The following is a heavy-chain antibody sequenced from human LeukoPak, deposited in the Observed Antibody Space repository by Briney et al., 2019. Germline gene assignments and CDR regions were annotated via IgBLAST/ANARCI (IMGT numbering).Heavy chain of an antibody. Sequence: GGSLRLSCAASGFTFSSYEMNWVRHAPGQGLGWLSYIKSSDTSTFYADSVKGRYTVSRDNAKNSLYLQMNSLRAEDTAVYYCARRGNMSSHAFDIWGQGTVVTVSS. V-gene: IGHV3-48*03. D-gene: IGHD2/OR15-2a*01. CDR2: IKSSDTST. CDR1: GFTFSSYE. CDR3: ARRGNMSSHAFDI. J-gene: IGHJ3*02.